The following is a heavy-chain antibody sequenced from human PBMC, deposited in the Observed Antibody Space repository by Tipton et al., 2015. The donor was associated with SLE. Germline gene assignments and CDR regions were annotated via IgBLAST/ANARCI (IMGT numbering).Heavy chain of an antibody. Sequence: TLSLTCAVSGGSISSGGYSWSWIRQPPGKGLEWIGYIYHSGSTYYNPSLKSRVTISVDRSKNQFSLKLNSVTAADTAVYYCASGDAFDIWGQGTMVTVSS. CDR3: ASGDAFDI. J-gene: IGHJ3*02. CDR1: GGSISSGGYS. V-gene: IGHV4-30-2*01. CDR2: IYHSGST.